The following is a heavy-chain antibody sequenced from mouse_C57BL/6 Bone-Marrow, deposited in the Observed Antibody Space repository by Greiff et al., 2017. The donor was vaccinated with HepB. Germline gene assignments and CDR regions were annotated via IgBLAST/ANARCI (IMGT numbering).Heavy chain of an antibody. V-gene: IGHV10-1*01. CDR3: VRLGFITDWYFDV. J-gene: IGHJ1*03. D-gene: IGHD1-1*01. Sequence: EADGGLVQPKGSLKLSCAASGFSFNTYAMNWVRQAPGKGLEWVARIRSKSNNYATYYADSVKDRFTISRDDSESMLYLQMNNLKTEDTAMYYCVRLGFITDWYFDVWGTGTTVTVSS. CDR2: IRSKSNNYAT. CDR1: GFSFNTYA.